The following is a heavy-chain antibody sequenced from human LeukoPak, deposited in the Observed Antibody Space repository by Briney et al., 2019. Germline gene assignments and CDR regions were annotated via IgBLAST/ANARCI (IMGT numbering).Heavy chain of an antibody. Sequence: GGSLRLSCAASGFTFSTYGMHWVRQAPGKGLEWVAFIRYDGSNKYYADSVKGRFTISRDNSKNTLYLQMNSLRAEDTAVYYCAKAVSIVVVVAGLDYWGQGTLVTVSS. CDR2: IRYDGSNK. V-gene: IGHV3-30*02. D-gene: IGHD2-15*01. CDR3: AKAVSIVVVVAGLDY. CDR1: GFTFSTYG. J-gene: IGHJ4*02.